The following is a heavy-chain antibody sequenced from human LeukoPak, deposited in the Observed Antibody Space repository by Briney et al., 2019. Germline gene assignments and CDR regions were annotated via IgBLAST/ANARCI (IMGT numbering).Heavy chain of an antibody. V-gene: IGHV3-48*01. CDR1: GFTFSSYS. CDR2: ISSSSSTI. Sequence: GGSLRLSCAASGFTFSSYSMNWVRQAPGKGLEWVSYISSSSSTIYYADSVKGRFTISRDNAKNSLYLQMNSLRAEDTAVYYCARSQYYYDSSGGLDYWGQGTLVTVSS. D-gene: IGHD3-22*01. CDR3: ARSQYYYDSSGGLDY. J-gene: IGHJ4*02.